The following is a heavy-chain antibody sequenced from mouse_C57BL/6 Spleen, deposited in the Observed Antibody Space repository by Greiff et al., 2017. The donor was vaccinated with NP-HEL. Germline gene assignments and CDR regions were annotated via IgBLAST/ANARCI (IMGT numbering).Heavy chain of an antibody. CDR2: IYPGSGNT. Sequence: QVQLKQSGPELVKPGASVKISCKASGYSFTSYYIHWVKQRPGQGLEWIGWIYPGSGNTKYNEKFKGKATLTADTSSSTAYMQLSSLTSEDSAVYYCATPTVVAKGYAMDYWGQGTSVTVSS. V-gene: IGHV1-66*01. J-gene: IGHJ4*01. D-gene: IGHD1-1*01. CDR3: ATPTVVAKGYAMDY. CDR1: GYSFTSYY.